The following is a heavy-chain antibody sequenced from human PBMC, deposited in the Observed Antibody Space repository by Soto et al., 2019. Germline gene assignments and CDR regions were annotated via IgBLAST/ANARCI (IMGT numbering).Heavy chain of an antibody. J-gene: IGHJ3*02. CDR2: INRDGSKK. CDR1: GFTLSAYW. V-gene: IGHV3-7*05. D-gene: IGHD6-13*01. Sequence: EVQLEESGGDLVQPGGSLRLSCAASGFTLSAYWITWVPQAPGKGLEWVANINRDGSKKSYLDSVRGRFTISRDNVGNSLYLQMDSLRADDTALYYCARDVSPGSSSLYLDAFDIWGQGIMVTVSS. CDR3: ARDVSPGSSSLYLDAFDI.